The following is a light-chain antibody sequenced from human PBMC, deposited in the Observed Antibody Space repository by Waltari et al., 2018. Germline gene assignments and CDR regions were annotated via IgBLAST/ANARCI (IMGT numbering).Light chain of an antibody. Sequence: QSALTQPRSVSGSPGQSVTISCTGTSSAVGVYNYVSWYQQHPGKAPKLMIYDVSKRPSGVPDRFSGSKSGNTASLTISGLQAEDEADYYCCSYAGNYAYVFGTGTKVTIL. CDR3: CSYAGNYAYV. V-gene: IGLV2-11*01. J-gene: IGLJ1*01. CDR1: SSAVGVYNY. CDR2: DVS.